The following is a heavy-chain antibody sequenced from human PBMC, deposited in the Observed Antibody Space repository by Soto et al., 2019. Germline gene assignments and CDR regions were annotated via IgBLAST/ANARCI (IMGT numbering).Heavy chain of an antibody. D-gene: IGHD3-22*01. V-gene: IGHV1-46*01. J-gene: IGHJ3*02. CDR1: VYTFTSYY. CDR3: AREPPLDYYDSSGYYIPDAFDI. Sequence: GASVKVSCKASVYTFTSYYMHWVRQAPGQGLEWMGIINPSGGSTSYAQKFQGRVTMTRDTSTSTVYMELSSLRSEDTAVYYCAREPPLDYYDSSGYYIPDAFDIWGQGTMVTVSS. CDR2: INPSGGST.